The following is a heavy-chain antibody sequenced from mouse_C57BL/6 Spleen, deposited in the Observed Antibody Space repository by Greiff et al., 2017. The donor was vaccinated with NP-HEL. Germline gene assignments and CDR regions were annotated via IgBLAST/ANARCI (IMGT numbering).Heavy chain of an antibody. CDR3: ARRWLDGNSSYYYAMDY. Sequence: VQLQQSGAELARPGASVKLSCKASGYTFTSYGISWVKQRTGQGLEWIGEIYPRSGNTYYNEKFKGKATLTADKSSSTAYMDLSSLTSEDAAVYFCARRWLDGNSSYYYAMDYWGQGTSVTVSS. D-gene: IGHD2-1*01. CDR1: GYTFTSYG. V-gene: IGHV1-81*01. J-gene: IGHJ4*01. CDR2: IYPRSGNT.